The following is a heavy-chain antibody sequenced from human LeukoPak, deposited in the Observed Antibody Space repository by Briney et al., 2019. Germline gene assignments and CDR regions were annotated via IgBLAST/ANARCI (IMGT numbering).Heavy chain of an antibody. V-gene: IGHV3-74*01. Sequence: GGSLRLSCAASGFTFSSYWMHWVRQAPGKGLVWVSRINSDGSSTSYADSVKGRFTISRDNAKNTPYLQMNSLRAEDTAVYYCARSPPRGVVVTVPLDYWGQGTLVTVSS. D-gene: IGHD2-21*02. CDR1: GFTFSSYW. J-gene: IGHJ4*02. CDR3: ARSPPRGVVVTVPLDY. CDR2: INSDGSST.